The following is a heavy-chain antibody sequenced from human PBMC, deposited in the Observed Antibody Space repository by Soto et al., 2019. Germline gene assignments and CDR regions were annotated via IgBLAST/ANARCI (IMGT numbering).Heavy chain of an antibody. Sequence: PGGSLRLSCAASGFTFSSCDMHWVRQATGKGLEWVSAIGTAGDTYYPGSVKGRFTISRENAKNSLYLQMNSLRAEDTAVYYCARAAVIPAAMGVGGWFDPWGQGTLVTVSS. CDR1: GFTFSSCD. V-gene: IGHV3-13*01. CDR3: ARAAVIPAAMGVGGWFDP. D-gene: IGHD2-2*01. J-gene: IGHJ5*02. CDR2: IGTAGDT.